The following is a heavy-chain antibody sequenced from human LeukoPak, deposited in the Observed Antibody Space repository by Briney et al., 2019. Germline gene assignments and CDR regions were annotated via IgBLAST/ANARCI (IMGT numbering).Heavy chain of an antibody. D-gene: IGHD4-17*01. CDR1: GFTVSSNY. CDR2: IYSGGST. V-gene: IGHV3-53*01. J-gene: IGHJ4*02. CDR3: AKDQYGDYDHYFDY. Sequence: SGGSLRLSCAASGFTVSSNYMSWVRQAPGKGLEWVSVIYSGGSTYYADSVKGRFTISRDNSKNTLYLQMNSLRAEDTAVYYCAKDQYGDYDHYFDYWGQGTLVTVSS.